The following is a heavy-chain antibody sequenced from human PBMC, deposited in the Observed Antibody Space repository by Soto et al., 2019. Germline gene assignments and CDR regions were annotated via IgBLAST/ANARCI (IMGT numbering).Heavy chain of an antibody. Sequence: SVKVSCKASGGTFSSYAISWVRQAPGQGLEWMGGIIPIFGTANYAQKFQGRVTITADKSTSTAYMELSSLRSEDTAVYYCATPPFKYSSGRYEETWFDPWGQGTLVTVSS. D-gene: IGHD6-19*01. CDR2: IIPIFGTA. CDR3: ATPPFKYSSGRYEETWFDP. V-gene: IGHV1-69*06. CDR1: GGTFSSYA. J-gene: IGHJ5*02.